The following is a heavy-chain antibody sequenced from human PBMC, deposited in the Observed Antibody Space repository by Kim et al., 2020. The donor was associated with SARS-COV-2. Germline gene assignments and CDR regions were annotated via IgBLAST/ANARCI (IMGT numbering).Heavy chain of an antibody. J-gene: IGHJ4*02. CDR1: GGSISSYY. CDR3: ARYRSSGWYVGYFDY. CDR2: IYYSGST. D-gene: IGHD6-19*01. Sequence: SETLSLTCTVSGGSISSYYWSWIRQPPGKGLEWIGYIYYSGSTNYNPSLKSRVTISVDTSKNQFSLKLSSVPAADTAVYYCARYRSSGWYVGYFDYWGQGTLVTVSS. V-gene: IGHV4-59*08.